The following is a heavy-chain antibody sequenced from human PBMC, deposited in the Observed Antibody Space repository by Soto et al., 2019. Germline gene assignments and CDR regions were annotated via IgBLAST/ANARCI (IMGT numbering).Heavy chain of an antibody. CDR3: ARSQGSSTSLEIYYYYYYGMDV. CDR2: IIPISGTA. V-gene: IGHV1-69*01. D-gene: IGHD2-2*01. J-gene: IGHJ6*02. CDR1: GGTFSSYA. Sequence: QVQLVQSGAEVKKPGSSVKASCKASGGTFSSYAISWVRQAPGQGLEWMGGIIPISGTANYAQKFQGRVTITADESTSTVYMGLSSLRSEDTAVYFCARSQGSSTSLEIYYYYYYGMDVWGQGTTVTVSS.